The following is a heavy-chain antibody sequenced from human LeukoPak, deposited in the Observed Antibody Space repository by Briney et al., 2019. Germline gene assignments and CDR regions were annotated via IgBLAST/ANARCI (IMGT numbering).Heavy chain of an antibody. Sequence: SGGSLRLSCAASGFTVNSNYMSWVRQAPGKGLEWVSIIYSSGTTYYADSVKGRFTISRDNSKNTLYLQMNSLRAEDTAVYYCAREVKKGIAAAGSRDYWGQGTLVTLSS. CDR1: GFTVNSNY. J-gene: IGHJ4*02. D-gene: IGHD6-13*01. V-gene: IGHV3-53*01. CDR2: IYSSGTT. CDR3: AREVKKGIAAAGSRDY.